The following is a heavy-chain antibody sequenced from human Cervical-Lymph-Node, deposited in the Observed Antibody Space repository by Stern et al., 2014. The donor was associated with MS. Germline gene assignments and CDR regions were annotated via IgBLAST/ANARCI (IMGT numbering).Heavy chain of an antibody. Sequence: EVQLVESGGGLVQPGGSLGLSCAASGFTFDSYSMHWVRQVPGKGLVWISRINTDGSSPRYADSVKGRFTISRDNAKNMLYLEMNSLRAEDTAVYCCSGSNWYFFDYWGQGTLVTVSS. CDR2: INTDGSSP. CDR3: SGSNWYFFDY. J-gene: IGHJ4*02. CDR1: GFTFDSYS. V-gene: IGHV3-74*01. D-gene: IGHD6-13*01.